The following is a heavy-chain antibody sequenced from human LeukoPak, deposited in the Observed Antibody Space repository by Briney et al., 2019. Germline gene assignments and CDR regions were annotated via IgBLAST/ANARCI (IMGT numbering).Heavy chain of an antibody. J-gene: IGHJ4*02. CDR1: GGSINSYF. CDR3: ARQEGGIVGPY. CDR2: IYTGGST. Sequence: SETLSLTCTVSGGSINSYFWTWIRQSAGKGLEWIGRIYTGGSTNYNPSLKSRVTMSVDTSKNQFSLKLNSVTAADTAVYYCARQEGGIVGPYWGQGTLVTVSS. V-gene: IGHV4-4*07. D-gene: IGHD1-26*01.